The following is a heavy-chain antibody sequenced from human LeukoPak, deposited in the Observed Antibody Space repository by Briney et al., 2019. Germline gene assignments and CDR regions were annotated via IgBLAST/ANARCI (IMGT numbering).Heavy chain of an antibody. CDR2: INTGNGYT. CDR1: GYIFTTYP. CDR3: VRADTVGTMAGY. V-gene: IGHV1-3*04. J-gene: IGHJ4*02. D-gene: IGHD1-14*01. Sequence: ASVKISCKASGYIFTTYPLHWVRQVSGPRLEWMGMINTGNGYTSYSQKFQGRVTITRDTSASAAYMELGSLKSEDTAVYYCVRADTVGTMAGYWAQGTLVTVSS.